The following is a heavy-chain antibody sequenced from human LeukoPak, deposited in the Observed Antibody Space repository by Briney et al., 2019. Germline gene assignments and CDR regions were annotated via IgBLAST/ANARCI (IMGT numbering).Heavy chain of an antibody. D-gene: IGHD2-15*01. V-gene: IGHV4-39*01. CDR2: IYYSGST. J-gene: IGHJ4*02. Sequence: SETLSLTCTVSGGSISSSSYYWGWVRQPPGKGLEWIGSIYYSGSTYYNPSLKSRVTISVDTSKNQFSLKLSSVTAADTAVYYCARGDCSGGSCYLFDYWGQGALVTVSS. CDR3: ARGDCSGGSCYLFDY. CDR1: GGSISSSSYY.